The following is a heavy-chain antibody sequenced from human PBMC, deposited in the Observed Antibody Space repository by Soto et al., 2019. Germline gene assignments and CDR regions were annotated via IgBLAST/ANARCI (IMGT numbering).Heavy chain of an antibody. J-gene: IGHJ4*02. CDR3: AREYYYDSSGYYRPQEYFDY. CDR1: GFTFSSYA. Sequence: PGWSLRLSCAASGFTFSSYAMHWVRQAPGKGLEWVAVISYDGSNKYYADSVKGRFTISRDNSKNTLYLQMNSLRAEDTAVYYCAREYYYDSSGYYRPQEYFDYWGQGTLVTVSS. D-gene: IGHD3-22*01. CDR2: ISYDGSNK. V-gene: IGHV3-30-3*01.